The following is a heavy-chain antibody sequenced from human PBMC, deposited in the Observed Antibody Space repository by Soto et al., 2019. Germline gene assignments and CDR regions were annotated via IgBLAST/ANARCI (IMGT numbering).Heavy chain of an antibody. CDR3: AKRHTFMDTATTDFDT. V-gene: IGHV3-23*01. D-gene: IGHD5-18*01. Sequence: GGSLRLSCAAPGFTFSSYTMSWVRQAPGKGLEWVSSLTSAGSTYYADSVKGRFTISRDDSKNTLFLQMNSLRAEDTALYYCAKRHTFMDTATTDFDTWGLXDVVTISS. CDR2: LTSAGST. CDR1: GFTFSSYT. J-gene: IGHJ5*02.